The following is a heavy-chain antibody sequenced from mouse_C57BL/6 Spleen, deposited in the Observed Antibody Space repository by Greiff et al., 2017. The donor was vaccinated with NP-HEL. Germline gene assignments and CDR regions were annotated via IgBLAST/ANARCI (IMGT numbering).Heavy chain of an antibody. CDR2: IYPGDGDT. D-gene: IGHD3-3*01. V-gene: IGHV1-82*01. Sequence: QVQLQQSGPELVKPGASVKISCKASGYAFSSSWMNWVKQRPGKGLEWIGRIYPGDGDTNYNGKFKGKATLTADKSSSTAYMQLSSLTSEDSAVYFCARGEGHAMDYWGQGTSVTVSS. CDR3: ARGEGHAMDY. J-gene: IGHJ4*01. CDR1: GYAFSSSW.